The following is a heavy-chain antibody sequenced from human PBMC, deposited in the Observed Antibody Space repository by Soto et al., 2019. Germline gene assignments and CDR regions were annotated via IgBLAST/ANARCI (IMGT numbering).Heavy chain of an antibody. CDR1: GYTFTSYG. J-gene: IGHJ6*03. D-gene: IGHD3-9*01. V-gene: IGHV1-18*01. Sequence: GASVKVSCKASGYTFTSYGISWVRQAPGQGLEWMGWISAYNGNTNYAQKLQGRVTITRDTSASTAYMELSSLRSEDTAVYYCARDRHFDWFRRYYYYMDVWGKGTTVTVSS. CDR2: ISAYNGNT. CDR3: ARDRHFDWFRRYYYYMDV.